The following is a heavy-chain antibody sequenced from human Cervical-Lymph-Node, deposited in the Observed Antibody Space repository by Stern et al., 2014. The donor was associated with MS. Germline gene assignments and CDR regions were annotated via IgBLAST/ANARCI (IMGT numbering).Heavy chain of an antibody. D-gene: IGHD2-2*01. Sequence: QVKLQQSGPGLVKPSQTLSLTCVISGDSVSSNRAAWNWIRQSPSRGLEXLGRTYYRSKWYNDSAVSVKSRITINSDTSKNQFSLQLSSVTPEDTAVYYCARASSAVVRALDCWGQGTLVTVSS. CDR2: TYYRSKWYN. CDR1: GDSVSSNRAA. J-gene: IGHJ4*02. V-gene: IGHV6-1*01. CDR3: ARASSAVVRALDC.